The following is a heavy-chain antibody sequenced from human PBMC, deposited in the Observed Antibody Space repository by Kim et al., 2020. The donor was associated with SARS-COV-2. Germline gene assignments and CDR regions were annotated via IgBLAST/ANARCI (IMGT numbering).Heavy chain of an antibody. CDR2: FNPSGGST. Sequence: ASVKVSCKASGYTFTSYYIHWVRQAPGQGLEWVGIFNPSGGSTSYAQKFLGRVTMTRDTSTSTVYMELSSLRSEDTAVYYCARGQYYYDSSDYRRHDAFDVWGPGKMVTVSS. V-gene: IGHV1-46*01. J-gene: IGHJ3*01. D-gene: IGHD3-22*01. CDR3: ARGQYYYDSSDYRRHDAFDV. CDR1: GYTFTSYY.